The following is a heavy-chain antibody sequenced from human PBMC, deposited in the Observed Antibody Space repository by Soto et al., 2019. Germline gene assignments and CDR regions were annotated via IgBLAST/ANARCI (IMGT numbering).Heavy chain of an antibody. V-gene: IGHV1-69*01. CDR2: IIPIFGTA. CDR3: ARDRCSGGSCQYYFDY. CDR1: GGTFSSYA. Sequence: QVQLVQSGAEVKKPGSSVKVSCKASGGTFSSYAISWVRQAPGQGLEWMGGIIPIFGTANYAQKFQGRVTITADECTSTAYMELSSLRSEDTAVYYCARDRCSGGSCQYYFDYWGQGTLVTVSS. D-gene: IGHD2-15*01. J-gene: IGHJ4*02.